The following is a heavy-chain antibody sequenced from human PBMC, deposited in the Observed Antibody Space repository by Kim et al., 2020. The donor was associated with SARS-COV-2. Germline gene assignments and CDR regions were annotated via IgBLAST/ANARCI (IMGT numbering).Heavy chain of an antibody. J-gene: IGHJ6*02. CDR3: ARQDPQYYYDSSGYTSHYYYGMDV. Sequence: GGSLRLSCAASGFTFSSYAMHWVRQAPGKGLEWVAVISYDGSNKYYADSVKGRFTISRDNSKNTLYLQMNSLRAEDTAVYYCARQDPQYYYDSSGYTSHYYYGMDVWGQGTTVTVSS. CDR2: ISYDGSNK. D-gene: IGHD3-22*01. V-gene: IGHV3-30-3*01. CDR1: GFTFSSYA.